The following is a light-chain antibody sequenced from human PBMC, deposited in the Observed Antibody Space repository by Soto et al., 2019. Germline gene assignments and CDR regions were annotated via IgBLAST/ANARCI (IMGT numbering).Light chain of an antibody. Sequence: DIQMVDSRCSRSATVGDRVTITCRPSQGVRNDLVWYQQKGGNVPKRLMFSASSLESGVPSRFSGTGSGTEFTLTISSLQPEKFATFCRVSQNTCPLAFGQGT. J-gene: IGKJ1*01. V-gene: IGKV1-17*01. CDR1: QGVRND. CDR2: SAS. CDR3: VSQNTCPLA.